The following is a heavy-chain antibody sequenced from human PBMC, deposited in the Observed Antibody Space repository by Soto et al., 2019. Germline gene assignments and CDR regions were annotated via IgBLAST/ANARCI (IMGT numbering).Heavy chain of an antibody. Sequence: EVQLLESGGGLVQPGGSLRLSCAASGFTFSSYAMGWVRQAPGKGLEWVSAISGSGGSTYYADSVKGRFTISRDNSKNTLYLQMNSLRAEDTAVYYCAKDGYGDYFRVEYYFDYWGQGTLVTVSS. CDR3: AKDGYGDYFRVEYYFDY. J-gene: IGHJ4*02. CDR1: GFTFSSYA. V-gene: IGHV3-23*01. CDR2: ISGSGGST. D-gene: IGHD4-17*01.